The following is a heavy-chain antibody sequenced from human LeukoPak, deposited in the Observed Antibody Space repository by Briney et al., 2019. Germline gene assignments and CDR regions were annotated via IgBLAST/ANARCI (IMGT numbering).Heavy chain of an antibody. CDR2: IYYSGST. CDR3: ASSRSSWYRGWFDP. Sequence: SETLSLTCTVSGGSISSYYWSWIRQPPGKGLEWIGYIYYSGSTNYNPSLKSRVTISVDTSKNQFSLKLSSVTAADTAVYYCASSRSSWYRGWFDPWGQGTLVTVSS. CDR1: GGSISSYY. V-gene: IGHV4-59*12. J-gene: IGHJ5*02. D-gene: IGHD6-13*01.